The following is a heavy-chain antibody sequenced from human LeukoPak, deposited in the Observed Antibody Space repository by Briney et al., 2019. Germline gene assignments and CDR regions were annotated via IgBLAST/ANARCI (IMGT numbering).Heavy chain of an antibody. CDR2: ISSSSSTI. D-gene: IGHD3-9*01. CDR1: GFTFSSYG. V-gene: IGHV3-48*01. J-gene: IGHJ6*03. Sequence: PGGSLRLSCAASGFTFSSYGMSRIRQAPGKGLEWVSYISSSSSTIYYADSVKGRFTISRDNAKNSLYLQMNSLRAEDTAVYYCARGGYDILTGWDYMDVWGKGTTVTVSS. CDR3: ARGGYDILTGWDYMDV.